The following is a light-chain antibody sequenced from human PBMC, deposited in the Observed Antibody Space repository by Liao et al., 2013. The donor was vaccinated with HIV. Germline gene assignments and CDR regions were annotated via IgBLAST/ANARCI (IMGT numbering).Light chain of an antibody. V-gene: IGLV3-21*01. Sequence: SYVLTQPPSVSVAPGKTARITCGGNNIGSKSVHWYQQKPGQAPVLVIYYDSDRPSGIPARFSGSSSGNTATLTISRVEAGDEADYYCQVWDSTTDRNVFGTGTKVTVL. CDR2: YDS. CDR1: NIGSKS. J-gene: IGLJ1*01. CDR3: QVWDSTTDRNV.